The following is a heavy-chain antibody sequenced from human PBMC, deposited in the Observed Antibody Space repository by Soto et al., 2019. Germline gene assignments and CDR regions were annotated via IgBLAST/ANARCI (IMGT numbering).Heavy chain of an antibody. J-gene: IGHJ4*02. D-gene: IGHD2-2*02. Sequence: GGSLRLSCAASGFTFSSYAMSWVRQAPGKGLEWVSAISGSGGSTYYADSVKGRFTISRDNSKNTLYLQMNSLRAEDTAVYYCAKALQLWRGKVERYCSSTSCYIGVPDYWGQGTLVTVSS. V-gene: IGHV3-23*01. CDR2: ISGSGGST. CDR3: AKALQLWRGKVERYCSSTSCYIGVPDY. CDR1: GFTFSSYA.